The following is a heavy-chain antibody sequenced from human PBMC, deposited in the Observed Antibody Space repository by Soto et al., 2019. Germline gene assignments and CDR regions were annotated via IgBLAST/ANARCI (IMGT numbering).Heavy chain of an antibody. V-gene: IGHV3-21*01. CDR3: ARGAGGRVRGVIMDRGYFDY. CDR1: GFTFSSYS. Sequence: EVQLVESGGGLVKPGGSLRLSCAASGFTFSSYSMNWVRQAPGKGLEWVSSISSSSSYIYYADSVKGRFTISRDNAKNSLYLQMNSLRAEDTAVYYCARGAGGRVRGVIMDRGYFDYWGQGTLVTVSS. D-gene: IGHD3-10*01. J-gene: IGHJ4*02. CDR2: ISSSSSYI.